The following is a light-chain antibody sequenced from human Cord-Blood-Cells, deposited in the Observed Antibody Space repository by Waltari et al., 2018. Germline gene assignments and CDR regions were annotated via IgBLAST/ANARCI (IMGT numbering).Light chain of an antibody. J-gene: IGKJ2*01. CDR3: QQSYSTLYT. CDR1: QSISSY. Sequence: DIQMTQSPSSLSASVGDRVTITCRASQSISSYLNWYQQKPGKAPKLLIYAASSLTSGVPSRFSGSGSGTDFTLTISSLQPEDFATYYCQQSYSTLYTFGQGTKLEIK. V-gene: IGKV1-39*01. CDR2: AAS.